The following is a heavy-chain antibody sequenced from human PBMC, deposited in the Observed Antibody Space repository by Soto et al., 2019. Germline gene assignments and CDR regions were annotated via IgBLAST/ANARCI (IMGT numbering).Heavy chain of an antibody. D-gene: IGHD4-4*01. V-gene: IGHV3-30*04. J-gene: IGHJ5*02. Sequence: PGGALRGSCADSGFPCSSNYLHWVRQAPGKGLEWVAVISSDGSTTYYADSVKGRFTVSRDNSRNTLYLQMNSLRTDDTAVYYGAGGGVSVNPGIDLWG. CDR3: AGGGVSVNPGIDL. CDR1: GFPCSSNY. CDR2: ISSDGSTT.